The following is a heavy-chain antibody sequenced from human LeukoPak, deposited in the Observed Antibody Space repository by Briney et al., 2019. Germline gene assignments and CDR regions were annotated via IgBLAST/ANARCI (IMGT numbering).Heavy chain of an antibody. V-gene: IGHV1-18*01. CDR1: GYTFTSYG. Sequence: GASVKVSCKASGYTFTSYGISWVRQAPGQGLEWMGWISAYNGNTNYAQKLQGRVTMTTDTSTSTAYMELRSLRSDDTAVYYCARDQKGIVVVPAARPKKDYYYYYMDVWGKGTTVTVSS. CDR2: ISAYNGNT. D-gene: IGHD2-2*01. CDR3: ARDQKGIVVVPAARPKKDYYYYYMDV. J-gene: IGHJ6*03.